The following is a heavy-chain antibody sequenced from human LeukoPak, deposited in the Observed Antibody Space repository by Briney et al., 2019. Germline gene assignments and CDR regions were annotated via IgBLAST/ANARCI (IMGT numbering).Heavy chain of an antibody. D-gene: IGHD1-26*01. CDR2: ISGSSSYI. V-gene: IGHV3-21*01. CDR1: GFTFSNYW. Sequence: GGSLRLSCAVSGFTFSNYWMHWVRQDPGKGLEWVSSISGSSSYIYYADSVKGRFSISRDNAKNSLYLQMNSLRAEDTAVYYCARDLLGWELHYFDYWGQGTLVTVSS. J-gene: IGHJ4*02. CDR3: ARDLLGWELHYFDY.